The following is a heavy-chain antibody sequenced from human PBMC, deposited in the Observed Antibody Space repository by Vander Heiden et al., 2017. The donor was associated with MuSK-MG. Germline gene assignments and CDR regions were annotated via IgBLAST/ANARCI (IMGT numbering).Heavy chain of an antibody. Sequence: EVQLVESGGGLVQPGRSLRLSCAASGFTFDDYAMHWVRQAPGKGLEWLSGISWNSGSIGYADSGKGRFTISRDNAKNSLYLQMNSLRAEETALYYCAKHASGYILNDAFDIWGQGTMVTVSS. D-gene: IGHD3-3*01. CDR3: AKHASGYILNDAFDI. CDR2: ISWNSGSI. V-gene: IGHV3-9*01. CDR1: GFTFDDYA. J-gene: IGHJ3*02.